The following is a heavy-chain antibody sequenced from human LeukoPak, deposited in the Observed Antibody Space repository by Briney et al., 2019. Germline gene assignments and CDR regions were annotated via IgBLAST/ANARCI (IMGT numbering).Heavy chain of an antibody. D-gene: IGHD5-18*01. CDR1: GGSFSSYG. Sequence: ASVKVPCKASGGSFSSYGISWVRQAPGQGLEWMGGIIPMLGRSNYAQKFQGRVTISTDESTSTAYMEMSSLRSEDTAVYYCAREDHTANNWFDPWGQGTLVTVSS. CDR3: AREDHTANNWFDP. J-gene: IGHJ5*02. CDR2: IIPMLGRS. V-gene: IGHV1-69*05.